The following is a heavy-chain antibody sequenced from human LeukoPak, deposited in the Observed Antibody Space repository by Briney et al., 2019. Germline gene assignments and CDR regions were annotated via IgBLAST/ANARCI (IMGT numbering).Heavy chain of an antibody. CDR2: IKQDGSEK. J-gene: IGHJ4*02. Sequence: GGSLRLSCAASGFTFSSYWMSWVRQAPGKGLEWVANIKQDGSEKYYVDSVKGRFTISRDNAKNSLYLQMNSLRAEDTAVYYCAREDLDTAMAPFDYWGQGTLVTVSS. D-gene: IGHD5-18*01. V-gene: IGHV3-7*01. CDR3: AREDLDTAMAPFDY. CDR1: GFTFSSYW.